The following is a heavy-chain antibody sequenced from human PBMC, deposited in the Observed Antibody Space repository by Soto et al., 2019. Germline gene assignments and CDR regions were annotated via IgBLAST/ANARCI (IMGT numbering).Heavy chain of an antibody. J-gene: IGHJ5*02. CDR3: ARSYSSGRSNWFDP. Sequence: PGESRKISCKGSGYSFATHWIGWVRQMPGKGLEWMGLIYPGDSDTRYSPSFQGQVTISADKSINTAYLQWSSLKASDTAMYYCARSYSSGRSNWFDPWGQGTLVTVSS. CDR2: IYPGDSDT. CDR1: GYSFATHW. V-gene: IGHV5-51*01. D-gene: IGHD6-19*01.